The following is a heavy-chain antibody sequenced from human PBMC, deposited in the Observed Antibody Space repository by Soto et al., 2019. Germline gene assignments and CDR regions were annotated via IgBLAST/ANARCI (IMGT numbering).Heavy chain of an antibody. D-gene: IGHD3-3*01. CDR3: AREYYDFWSGYGSYYYMDV. J-gene: IGHJ6*03. Sequence: QVPLVQSGAEVKKPGASVKVSCKASGYTFTSYGISWVRQAPGQGLEWMGWISAYNGNTNYAQKLQGRVTMTTDTSTSTAYMELRSLRSDDTAVYYCAREYYDFWSGYGSYYYMDVWGKGTTVTVSS. CDR2: ISAYNGNT. V-gene: IGHV1-18*01. CDR1: GYTFTSYG.